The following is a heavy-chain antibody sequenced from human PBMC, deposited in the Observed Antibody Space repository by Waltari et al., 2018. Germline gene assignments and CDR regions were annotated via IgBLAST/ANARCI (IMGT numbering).Heavy chain of an antibody. D-gene: IGHD3-22*01. V-gene: IGHV1-18*01. CDR2: ISAYNGNT. CDR3: ASSYYDSSGYYYSPANAFDI. CDR1: GYTFTSYG. Sequence: QVQLVQSGAEVKKPGASVKVSCKASGYTFTSYGISWVRQAPGQGPEWMGWISAYNGNTNYAQKLQGRVTMTTDTSTSTAYMELRSLRSDDTAVYYCASSYYDSSGYYYSPANAFDIWGQGTMVIVSS. J-gene: IGHJ3*02.